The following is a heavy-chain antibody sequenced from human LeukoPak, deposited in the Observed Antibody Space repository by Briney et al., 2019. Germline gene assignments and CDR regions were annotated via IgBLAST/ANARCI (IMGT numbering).Heavy chain of an antibody. CDR1: GGSISSYY. CDR3: ARDEGSLGEGIDY. V-gene: IGHV4-59*01. Sequence: PSETLSLTCTVSGGSISSYYWSWIRQPPGKGLEWIGYIYYSGSTNYNPSLKSRVTISVDTSKNQLSLKLSSVTAADTAVYYCARDEGSLGEGIDYWGQGTLVTVSS. CDR2: IYYSGST. J-gene: IGHJ4*02. D-gene: IGHD3-16*01.